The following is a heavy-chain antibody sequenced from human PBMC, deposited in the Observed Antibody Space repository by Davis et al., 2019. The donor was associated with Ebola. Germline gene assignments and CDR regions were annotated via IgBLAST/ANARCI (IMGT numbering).Heavy chain of an antibody. CDR3: ARELVVVIATSDYYYYGMDV. V-gene: IGHV1-46*01. D-gene: IGHD2-21*01. CDR1: AYTFTGYY. Sequence: AASVKVSCKASAYTFTGYYMHWVRQAPGQGLEWMGIINPSGDSTSYAQKFQGRVTMTRDTSTSTVYMELSSLRSEDTAVYYCARELVVVIATSDYYYYGMDVWGQGTTVTVSS. CDR2: INPSGDST. J-gene: IGHJ6*02.